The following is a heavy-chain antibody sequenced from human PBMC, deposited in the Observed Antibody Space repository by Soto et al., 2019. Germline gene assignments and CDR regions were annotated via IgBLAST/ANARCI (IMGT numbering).Heavy chain of an antibody. D-gene: IGHD3-16*02. Sequence: QVQLVQSGGEERKPGASVRLSCEASGYTFTAYALHWLRQAPGRSLEWMAWINPGNGNTKYSLKFLGRVSITKDTSATTAYLELGSLKSEDTAVYYCARSAISPYGGLIGPFDYWGQGDLVTVSS. CDR1: GYTFTAYA. J-gene: IGHJ4*02. CDR3: ARSAISPYGGLIGPFDY. CDR2: INPGNGNT. V-gene: IGHV1-3*05.